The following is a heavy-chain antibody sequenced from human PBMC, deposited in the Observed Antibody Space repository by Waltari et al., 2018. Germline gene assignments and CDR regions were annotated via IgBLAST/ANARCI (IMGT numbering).Heavy chain of an antibody. V-gene: IGHV1-18*01. CDR2: SSPSDGHT. J-gene: IGHJ4*02. D-gene: IGHD3-3*01. Sequence: QVQLVQSGAEVKRPGASVKVSCKTSGYTFIRYGVDWVRQAPGQGLEWMGWSSPSDGHTNYAQKFQGRVTMTTDTSTSTAYMELRDLRSDDTAIYYCATRSRFLEWLFPLDYWGQGTLVTVSS. CDR3: ATRSRFLEWLFPLDY. CDR1: GYTFIRYG.